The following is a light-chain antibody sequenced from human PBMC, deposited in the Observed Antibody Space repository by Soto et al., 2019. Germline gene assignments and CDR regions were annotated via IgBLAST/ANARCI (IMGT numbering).Light chain of an antibody. CDR2: DAS. V-gene: IGKV3-11*01. CDR3: QQRNDWPTDIT. J-gene: IGKJ3*01. CDR1: QSVRHY. Sequence: EVVLTQSPATLSLSPGESATLSCRASQSVRHYLAWYQQKPGQAPRLLIYDASNRAAGIPARFTGSGSGTDFTLTISSLEPEDFALYFCQQRNDWPTDITFGPGTKVDIK.